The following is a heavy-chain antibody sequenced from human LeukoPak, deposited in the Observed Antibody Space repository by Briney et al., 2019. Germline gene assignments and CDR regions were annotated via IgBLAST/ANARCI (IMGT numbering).Heavy chain of an antibody. J-gene: IGHJ4*02. CDR3: ATHADYYGSGT. CDR2: IDPEDGET. Sequence: ASVNVSCKVSGYTLTELSMHWVRQAPGKGLEWMGGIDPEDGETIYAQKFLGRVTMTEDTSTDTAYMERSSLGSEDPAVYYCATHADYYGSGTWGQGTLVTVCS. CDR1: GYTLTELS. D-gene: IGHD3-10*01. V-gene: IGHV1-24*01.